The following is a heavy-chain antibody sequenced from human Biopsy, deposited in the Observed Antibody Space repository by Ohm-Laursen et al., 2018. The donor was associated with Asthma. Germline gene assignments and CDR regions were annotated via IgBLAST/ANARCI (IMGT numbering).Heavy chain of an antibody. D-gene: IGHD2-15*01. J-gene: IGHJ4*02. V-gene: IGHV1-69*01. Sequence: SSVKVSCKSLGGTFNTYVIGWVRQAPGQGLEWMGGINSVFGTTSYPQKFQDRVTITADDSTSTVYMELSSLRSEDTAVYYCARKAGSCMSRACYSLDFWGQGTLVTVSS. CDR3: ARKAGSCMSRACYSLDF. CDR2: INSVFGTT. CDR1: GGTFNTYV.